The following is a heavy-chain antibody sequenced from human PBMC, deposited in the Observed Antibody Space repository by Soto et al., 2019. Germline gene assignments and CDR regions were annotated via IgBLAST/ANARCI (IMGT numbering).Heavy chain of an antibody. CDR1: GYTFINNA. Sequence: ASVKVSCKASGYTFINNAITWVRQAPGQGLEWMGWISTENGNTNYAQNLQGRVILTRDRSTNTAYMDLRSLRPEDTATYYCARDSSSGTSAKWGTGALVTVSS. CDR2: ISTENGNT. D-gene: IGHD3-22*01. V-gene: IGHV1-18*04. CDR3: ARDSSSGTSAK. J-gene: IGHJ4*02.